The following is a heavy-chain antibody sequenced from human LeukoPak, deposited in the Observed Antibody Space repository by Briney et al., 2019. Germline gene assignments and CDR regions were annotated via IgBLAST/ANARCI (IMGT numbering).Heavy chain of an antibody. CDR3: ARDRVTMVRGVNYYFDY. V-gene: IGHV4-34*01. Sequence: PSETLSLTCAVYGGSFSGYYWSWIRQPPGKGLEWIGEINHSGSTNYNPSLKSRVTISVDTSKNQFSLKLSSVTAEDTAVYYCARDRVTMVRGVNYYFDYWGQGTLVTVSS. J-gene: IGHJ4*02. CDR2: INHSGST. CDR1: GGSFSGYY. D-gene: IGHD3-10*01.